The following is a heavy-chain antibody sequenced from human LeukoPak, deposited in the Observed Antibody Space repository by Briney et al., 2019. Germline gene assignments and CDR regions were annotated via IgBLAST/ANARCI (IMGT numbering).Heavy chain of an antibody. D-gene: IGHD3-10*01. CDR2: IYYSGST. CDR3: ARFGSNPYYFDY. J-gene: IGHJ4*02. CDR1: GGSISSYY. V-gene: IGHV4-59*08. Sequence: ASETLSLTCTVSGGSISSYYWSWIRQPPGKGLEWIAYIYYSGSTNYNPSLKSRVTISVDTPKNQFSLKLSSVTAADTAVYYCARFGSNPYYFDYWGQGTLVTVSS.